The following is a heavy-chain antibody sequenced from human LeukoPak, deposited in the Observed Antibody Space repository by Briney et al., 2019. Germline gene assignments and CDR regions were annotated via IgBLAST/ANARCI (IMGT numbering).Heavy chain of an antibody. CDR3: ARRLAAAGADGFDI. Sequence: GESLKISCEASGYSFTSYWIGWVRQIPGKGLEWMGIIYPGDSDTRYSPSFQGQVTISADKSISTAYLQWSSLKASDTAMYYCARRLAAAGADGFDIWGQGTMVTVSS. D-gene: IGHD6-13*01. V-gene: IGHV5-51*01. J-gene: IGHJ3*02. CDR2: IYPGDSDT. CDR1: GYSFTSYW.